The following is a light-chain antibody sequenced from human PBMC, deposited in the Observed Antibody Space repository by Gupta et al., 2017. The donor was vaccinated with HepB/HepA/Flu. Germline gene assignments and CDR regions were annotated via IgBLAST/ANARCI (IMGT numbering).Light chain of an antibody. J-gene: IGLJ1*01. CDR3: SSYTMRSTYV. V-gene: IGLV2-14*03. Sequence: QSAMTQPASVSGSPGPSITISCPGTSGDIGSYKWVSWYQQHPGKSPQLITYDVSSRPSGISSRFSASKSGNTASLTISGLHTEDEADYFCSSYTMRSTYVFGTGTRVTVL. CDR1: SGDIGSYKW. CDR2: DVS.